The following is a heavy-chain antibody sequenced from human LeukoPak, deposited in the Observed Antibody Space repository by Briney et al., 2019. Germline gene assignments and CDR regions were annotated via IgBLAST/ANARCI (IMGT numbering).Heavy chain of an antibody. Sequence: SETLSLTCAVSGYFISSGYYWGWIRPPPGKGLEWIGIINHSGSTYYNPSLKSQLTISIDTSKNQFSPKLSSVTAADTAVYYCAREGPRYSGYIGTDYFDYWGQGTLVTVSS. D-gene: IGHD5-12*01. CDR2: INHSGST. CDR1: GYFISSGYY. CDR3: AREGPRYSGYIGTDYFDY. J-gene: IGHJ4*02. V-gene: IGHV4-38-2*02.